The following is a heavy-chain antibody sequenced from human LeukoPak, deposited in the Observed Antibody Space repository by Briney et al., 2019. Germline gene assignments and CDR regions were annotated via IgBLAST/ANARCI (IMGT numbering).Heavy chain of an antibody. CDR1: VYTFTSYD. J-gene: IGHJ4*02. CDR2: IIPILGIA. Sequence: GASVKVSCKASVYTFTSYDISWGRQAPGQGVGWGGSIIPILGIANYAQKFQGRVTITADKSTSTAYMELSSLRSEDTAVYYCASPNYSSSWGYFDYWGQGTLVTVSS. D-gene: IGHD6-13*01. V-gene: IGHV1-69*04. CDR3: ASPNYSSSWGYFDY.